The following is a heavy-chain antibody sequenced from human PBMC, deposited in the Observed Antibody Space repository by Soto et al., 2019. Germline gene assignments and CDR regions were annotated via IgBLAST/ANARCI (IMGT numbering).Heavy chain of an antibody. J-gene: IGHJ3*02. Sequence: LRLSCAASGFTFNSYAMSWVRQAPGKWLEWVSAISGSGDSTNYADSVKGRFTIPRDNAKKLLYLQMDSLRAEDTAVYYCARDDGLSSTNVKAFDIWGQGTKVTVSS. D-gene: IGHD2-2*01. CDR2: ISGSGDST. V-gene: IGHV3-23*01. CDR3: ARDDGLSSTNVKAFDI. CDR1: GFTFNSYA.